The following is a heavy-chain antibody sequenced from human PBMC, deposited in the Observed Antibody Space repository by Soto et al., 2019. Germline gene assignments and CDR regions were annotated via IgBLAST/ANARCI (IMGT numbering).Heavy chain of an antibody. Sequence: ASVKVSCKASGGTFSSYAISWVRQAPGQGLEWMGGIIPIFGTANYAQKFQGRVTITADESTSTAYMELSSLRSEDTAVYYCARVVSYYGSGSYYNGRAYYFDYWVQGTLVTVSS. J-gene: IGHJ4*02. CDR2: IIPIFGTA. CDR1: GGTFSSYA. CDR3: ARVVSYYGSGSYYNGRAYYFDY. V-gene: IGHV1-69*13. D-gene: IGHD3-10*01.